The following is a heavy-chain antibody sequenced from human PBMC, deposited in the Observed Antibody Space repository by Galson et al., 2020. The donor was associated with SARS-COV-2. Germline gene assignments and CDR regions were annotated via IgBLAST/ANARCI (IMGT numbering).Heavy chain of an antibody. CDR2: IKGDGREP. CDR1: GFTLNDFW. D-gene: IGHD6-13*01. Sequence: GGSLRLSCEVSGFTLNDFWMSWFRQAPGKGLEWVANIKGDGREPNDADFVKGRFSISRDNAANSLYLQMNSLRVEDSAVYYCSRESWRGGYWGQGTRGTFSS. V-gene: IGHV3-7*01. J-gene: IGHJ4*02. CDR3: SRESWRGGY.